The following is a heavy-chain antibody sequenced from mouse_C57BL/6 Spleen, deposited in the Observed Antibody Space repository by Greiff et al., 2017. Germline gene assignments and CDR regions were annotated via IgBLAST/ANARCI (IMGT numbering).Heavy chain of an antibody. Sequence: VQLKESGAELVRPGASVKLSCTASGFNIKDDYMHWVKQRPEQGLEWIGWIDPENGDTEYASKFQGKATITADTSSNTAYLQLSSLTSEDTAVYYCTTLTTVVAKGWFADWGQGTLVTVSA. CDR1: GFNIKDDY. CDR2: IDPENGDT. CDR3: TTLTTVVAKGWFAD. J-gene: IGHJ3*01. V-gene: IGHV14-4*01. D-gene: IGHD1-1*01.